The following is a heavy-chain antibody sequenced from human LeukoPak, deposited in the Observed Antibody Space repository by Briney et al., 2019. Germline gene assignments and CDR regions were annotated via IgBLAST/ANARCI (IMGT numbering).Heavy chain of an antibody. Sequence: SQTLLLTCAIYGDSVSSNSAAWNWVRQSPSRGLEWLGRTYYRSKWYTDYAESVKSRITINPDTSKNQFSLRVNSVTPEDTAVYYCARGSSRIYYYDSSGYSHAFDYWGQGILVTVSS. J-gene: IGHJ4*02. D-gene: IGHD3-22*01. CDR2: TYYRSKWYT. CDR1: GDSVSSNSAA. V-gene: IGHV6-1*01. CDR3: ARGSSRIYYYDSSGYSHAFDY.